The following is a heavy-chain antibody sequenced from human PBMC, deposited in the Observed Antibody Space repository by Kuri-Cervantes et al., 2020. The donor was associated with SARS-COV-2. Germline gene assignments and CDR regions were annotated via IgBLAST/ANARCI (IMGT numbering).Heavy chain of an antibody. V-gene: IGHV3-53*01. CDR3: AMEKGPSGGAIAY. CDR2: IYDSGST. CDR1: GLSVFNKY. J-gene: IGHJ4*02. D-gene: IGHD6-19*01. Sequence: GGSLRLSCAASGLSVFNKYMSWVRQAPGKGLEWVSIIYDSGSTYYRDSVKGRFTISRDSSKNTLSLQMNSLRVEDTAVYYCAMEKGPSGGAIAYWGQGTLVTRLL.